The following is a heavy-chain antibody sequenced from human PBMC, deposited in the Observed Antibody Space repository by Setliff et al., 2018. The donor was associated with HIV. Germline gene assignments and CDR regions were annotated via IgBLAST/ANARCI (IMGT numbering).Heavy chain of an antibody. J-gene: IGHJ4*02. Sequence: PGGSLRLSCAASGFTVSKAWMSWVRQAPGKGLEWVGRIKSKSDGGTTDYADSVNGRFTLSRDISENALYLQIDSLRPEDTAVYYCARLRLYNSALDYWGQGTLVTVSS. V-gene: IGHV3-15*01. D-gene: IGHD2-21*02. CDR3: ARLRLYNSALDY. CDR1: GFTVSKAW. CDR2: IKSKSDGGTT.